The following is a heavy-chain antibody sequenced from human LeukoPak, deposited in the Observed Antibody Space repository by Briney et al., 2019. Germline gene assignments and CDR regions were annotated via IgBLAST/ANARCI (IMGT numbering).Heavy chain of an antibody. V-gene: IGHV1-69*05. CDR2: IIPIFGTA. CDR1: GGTFSSYA. CDR3: ARVAGGNYDILTGYCYMDV. J-gene: IGHJ6*03. Sequence: SVKVSCKASGGTFSSYAISWVRQAPGQGLEWMGGIIPIFGTANYAQKLQGRVTITTDESTSTAYMELSSLRSEDTAVYYCARVAGGNYDILTGYCYMDVWGKGTTVTVSS. D-gene: IGHD3-9*01.